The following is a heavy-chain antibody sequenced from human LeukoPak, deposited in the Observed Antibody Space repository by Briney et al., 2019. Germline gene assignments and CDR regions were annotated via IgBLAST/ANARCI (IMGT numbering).Heavy chain of an antibody. CDR3: AKFPYCSSTSCYKNFDY. CDR1: GYTFTSYD. V-gene: IGHV1-8*03. D-gene: IGHD2-2*02. CDR2: MNPNSGNT. Sequence: GASVKVSCKASGYTFTSYDINWVRQATGQGLEWMGWMNPNSGNTGYAQKFQGRVTITRNTSISTAYMEPSSLRSEDTAVYYCAKFPYCSSTSCYKNFDYWGEGTLVTVSS. J-gene: IGHJ4*02.